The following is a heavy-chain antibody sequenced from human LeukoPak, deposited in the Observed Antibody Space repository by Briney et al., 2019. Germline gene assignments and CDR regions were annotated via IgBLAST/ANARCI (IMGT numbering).Heavy chain of an antibody. Sequence: GGSLRLSCVVSGFTFRSYAMIWVRQAPGKGLEWVSLISGSGDNTLYADSVKGRFTISRDNSKNTLYLQMNSLRAEDTAVYYCAKERSGWNFDYWGQGTLVTVSS. CDR2: ISGSGDNT. V-gene: IGHV3-23*01. J-gene: IGHJ4*02. CDR1: GFTFRSYA. CDR3: AKERSGWNFDY. D-gene: IGHD6-19*01.